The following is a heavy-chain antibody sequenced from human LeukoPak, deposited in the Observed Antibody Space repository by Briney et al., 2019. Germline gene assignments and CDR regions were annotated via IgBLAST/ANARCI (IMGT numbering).Heavy chain of an antibody. V-gene: IGHV1-2*02. D-gene: IGHD3-10*01. Sequence: ASVKVSCKASGGTFRRFAMSWVRQAPGQGLEWMGGIIPNSGGTNYAQKFQGRVTMTRDTSISTAYMELSRLRSDDTAVYYCARVVWGYGSGSFFYYYYYMDVWGKGTTVTVSS. CDR1: GGTFRRFA. CDR2: IIPNSGGT. J-gene: IGHJ6*03. CDR3: ARVVWGYGSGSFFYYYYYMDV.